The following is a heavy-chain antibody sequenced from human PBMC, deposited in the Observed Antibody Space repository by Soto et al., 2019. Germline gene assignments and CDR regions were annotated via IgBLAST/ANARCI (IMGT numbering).Heavy chain of an antibody. D-gene: IGHD3-3*01. V-gene: IGHV4-59*01. CDR3: ARDERITIFGVDNYYYHCGIDV. Sequence: SETLSLTCTVSGGSISSYYWSWIRQPPGKGLEWIGYIYYSGSTNYNPSLKSRVTISVDTSKNQFSLKLSSVTAADTAVYYCARDERITIFGVDNYYYHCGIDVWGQGTTVTVSS. CDR1: GGSISSYY. J-gene: IGHJ6*02. CDR2: IYYSGST.